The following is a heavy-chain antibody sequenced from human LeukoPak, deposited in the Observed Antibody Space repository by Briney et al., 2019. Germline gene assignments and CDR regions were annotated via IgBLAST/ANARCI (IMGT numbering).Heavy chain of an antibody. Sequence: PGGYLRLSCAASGFTFSSYSMNWVRQAPGKGLEWVSSISSSSSYIYYAGSVKGRFTISRDNAKNSLYLQMNSLRAEDTAVYYCAREDCSGGSCYSSEAFDIWGQGTMVTVSS. D-gene: IGHD2-15*01. CDR3: AREDCSGGSCYSSEAFDI. CDR2: ISSSSSYI. CDR1: GFTFSSYS. J-gene: IGHJ3*02. V-gene: IGHV3-21*01.